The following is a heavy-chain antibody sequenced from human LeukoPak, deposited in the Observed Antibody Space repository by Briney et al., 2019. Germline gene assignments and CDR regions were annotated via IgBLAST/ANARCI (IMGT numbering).Heavy chain of an antibody. Sequence: SETLSLTCTVSGGSISSYYWSWIRQPPGKGLEWIGYIYYSGSTNYNPSLKSRVTISVDTSKNQFSLKLSSVTAADTAVYYCARRDSSSWYEWFDPWGQGTLVTVSS. V-gene: IGHV4-59*12. D-gene: IGHD6-13*01. J-gene: IGHJ5*02. CDR3: ARRDSSSWYEWFDP. CDR2: IYYSGST. CDR1: GGSISSYY.